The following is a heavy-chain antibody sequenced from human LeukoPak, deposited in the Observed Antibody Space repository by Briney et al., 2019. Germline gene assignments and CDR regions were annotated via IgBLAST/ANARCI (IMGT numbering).Heavy chain of an antibody. Sequence: GESLRLSCAASGFAFSSYAMNWVRQAPGKGLQWVSAISGSGGSTYYADSVKGRFTISRDNSKNTLYLQMNSLRAEDTAVYYCAKGYDTTYYHYYFMDVWGKGTTVTVSS. CDR2: ISGSGGST. V-gene: IGHV3-23*01. D-gene: IGHD3-22*01. J-gene: IGHJ6*03. CDR1: GFAFSSYA. CDR3: AKGYDTTYYHYYFMDV.